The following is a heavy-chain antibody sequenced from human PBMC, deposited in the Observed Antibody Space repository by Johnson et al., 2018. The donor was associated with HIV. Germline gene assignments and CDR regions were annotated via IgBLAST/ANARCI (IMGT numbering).Heavy chain of an antibody. CDR3: ARDQVYWPGGVCYEVGAFGAFDI. Sequence: VQLVESGGGLVQPGGSLRLSCAASGFTFSSYAMSWVRQAPGKGLEWVSAISGSGGSTYYADSVKGRFTISRDNSKNTLYLQMNSLRAEDTAVYYCARDQVYWPGGVCYEVGAFGAFDIWGQGTMVTVSS. J-gene: IGHJ3*02. CDR2: ISGSGGST. CDR1: GFTFSSYA. D-gene: IGHD2-8*02. V-gene: IGHV3-23*04.